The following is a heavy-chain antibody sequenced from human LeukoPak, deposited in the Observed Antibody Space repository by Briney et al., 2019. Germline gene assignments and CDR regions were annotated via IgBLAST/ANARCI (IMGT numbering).Heavy chain of an antibody. CDR1: GFIFSSYW. V-gene: IGHV3-7*01. D-gene: IGHD1-26*01. CDR2: IKQDGSEK. Sequence: GGSLRLSCAASGFIFSSYWMTWVRQAPGKGLEWVANIKQDGSEKYYMDSVKGRFTISRDNDKNSLYVQMNTLRAEDTAIYYCAGYGGSYPYYMDVWGKGTTVILSS. J-gene: IGHJ6*03. CDR3: AGYGGSYPYYMDV.